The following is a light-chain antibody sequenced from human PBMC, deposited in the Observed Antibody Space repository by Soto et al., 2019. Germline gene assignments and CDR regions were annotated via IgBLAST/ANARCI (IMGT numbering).Light chain of an antibody. J-gene: IGKJ1*01. CDR3: QQYNSYSWT. CDR2: KAS. V-gene: IGKV1-5*03. Sequence: LPMTPSPSTLAASVGDRVTITFRACQSISSWLAWYQQRPGKAPKLLIYKASSLETGVPSRFSGSGSGTEFTLTISSLQPDDFATYYCQQYNSYSWTFGQGTKWIS. CDR1: QSISSW.